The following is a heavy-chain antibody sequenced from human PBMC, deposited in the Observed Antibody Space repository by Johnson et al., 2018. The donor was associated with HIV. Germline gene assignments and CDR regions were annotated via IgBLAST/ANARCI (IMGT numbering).Heavy chain of an antibody. V-gene: IGHV3-71*04. D-gene: IGHD3-10*01. CDR2: IRSKAYGGTT. J-gene: IGHJ3*02. CDR1: GFTVSNNY. Sequence: VQLVESGGGLVQPGGSLRLSCAASGFTVSNNYMSWVRQAPGKGLAWVGFIRSKAYGGTTEYAASVKGRFIISRDDSKSIAYLQMNSLRAEDTAVYYCARPIARGASDIWGQGTMVTVSS. CDR3: ARPIARGASDI.